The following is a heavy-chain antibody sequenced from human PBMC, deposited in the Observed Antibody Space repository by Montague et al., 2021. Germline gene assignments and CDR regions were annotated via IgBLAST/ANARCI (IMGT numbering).Heavy chain of an antibody. Sequence: QSGAEVKKPGESLKISCKGSGYSFTRYWIGWVRQMPGKGLEWMGIIYPGDSDTRYSPSFQGQVIISADKSISTAYLQWSSLKASDTAMYYCARGRGDGNNWAWDFDYWGQGTLVTVSS. J-gene: IGHJ4*02. V-gene: IGHV5-51*01. CDR2: IYPGDSDT. CDR1: GYSFTRYW. CDR3: ARGRGDGNNWAWDFDY. D-gene: IGHD5-24*01.